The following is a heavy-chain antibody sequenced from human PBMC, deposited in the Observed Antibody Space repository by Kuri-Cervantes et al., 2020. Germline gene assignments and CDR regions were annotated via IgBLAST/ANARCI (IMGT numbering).Heavy chain of an antibody. J-gene: IGHJ4*02. Sequence: ESLKISCAASGFTFDDYGMSWVRQAPGKGLEWVSGINWNGGSTGYADSVKGRFTISRDNAKNSLYLQMNSLRAEDTAVYYCAREVGEETRDMYYFDYWGQGTLVTVSS. V-gene: IGHV3-20*04. CDR2: INWNGGST. CDR3: AREVGEETRDMYYFDY. CDR1: GFTFDDYG. D-gene: IGHD3-10*01.